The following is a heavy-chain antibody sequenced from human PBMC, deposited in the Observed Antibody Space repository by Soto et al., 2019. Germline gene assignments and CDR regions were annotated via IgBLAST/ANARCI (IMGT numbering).Heavy chain of an antibody. CDR3: ARDRGPSSGYYPYWFDP. V-gene: IGHV1-69*12. CDR2: IIPIFGTA. D-gene: IGHD3-22*01. CDR1: GGTFSSYA. J-gene: IGHJ5*02. Sequence: QVQLVQSGAEVKKPGSSVKVSCKASGGTFSSYAITWVRQAPGQGLEWMGGIIPIFGTANYAQKFQGRVTINADDSTRTAYMELSSLRSEDTAVYYCARDRGPSSGYYPYWFDPWGQGTLVTVSS.